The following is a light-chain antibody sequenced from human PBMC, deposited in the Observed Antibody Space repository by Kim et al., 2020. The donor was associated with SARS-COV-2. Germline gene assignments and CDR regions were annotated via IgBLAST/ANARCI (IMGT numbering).Light chain of an antibody. CDR2: AAS. V-gene: IGKV1-9*01. CDR1: QGISSY. Sequence: IQLTQSPSFLSASVGDRVTITCRASQGISSYLAWYQQKPGKAPKLLIYAASTLQSGVPSRFSGSGSGTDFTLTISSLQPEDFATYYCQQLDSYPRTFGQGTKLEI. CDR3: QQLDSYPRT. J-gene: IGKJ2*01.